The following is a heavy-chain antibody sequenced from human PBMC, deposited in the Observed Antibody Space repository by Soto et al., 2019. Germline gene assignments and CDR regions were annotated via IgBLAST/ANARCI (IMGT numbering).Heavy chain of an antibody. CDR2: IRSKAYGGAT. CDR3: SRGIRALDY. D-gene: IGHD1-20*01. V-gene: IGHV3-49*03. Sequence: GGPLILSCTASGFKFGEYAMSWFRQAPGKGLEWLGFIRSKAYGGATEYAASVKGRFTISRDDSKSIAYLQMNSLKTEYTAVYYCSRGIRALDYWGQGTLVTVSS. J-gene: IGHJ4*02. CDR1: GFKFGEYA.